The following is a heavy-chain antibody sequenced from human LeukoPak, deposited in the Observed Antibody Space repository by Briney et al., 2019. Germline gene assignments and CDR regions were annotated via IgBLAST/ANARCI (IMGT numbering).Heavy chain of an antibody. Sequence: GGSLRLSCAASGFTFSTFGMSWVRRAPGKGPEWVSGITGSGATTYYADSVKGRFTISRDNSQNTLYLQMNTLRAEDTAVYYCAKVVSGFHFDCWGQGTLVTVSS. J-gene: IGHJ4*02. CDR1: GFTFSTFG. CDR3: AKVVSGFHFDC. D-gene: IGHD1-26*01. CDR2: ITGSGATT. V-gene: IGHV3-23*01.